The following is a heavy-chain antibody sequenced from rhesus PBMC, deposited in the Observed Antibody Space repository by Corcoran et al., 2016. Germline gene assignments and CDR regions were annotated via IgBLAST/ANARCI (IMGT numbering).Heavy chain of an antibody. CDR1: GGSISSSY. CDR3: ASNSGSWNLGDAFDF. V-gene: IGHV4-169*02. J-gene: IGHJ3*01. CDR2: INGSVCST. D-gene: IGHD6-25*01. Sequence: QLQLQESGPGLVKPSETLSVTCAVSGGSISSSYWSRIRQAPGKGLEWIGYINGSVCSTNYNPSLKYRFPLSVDTSKTQLSLKLSSVTAADTAVYYCASNSGSWNLGDAFDFWGQGLRVTVSS.